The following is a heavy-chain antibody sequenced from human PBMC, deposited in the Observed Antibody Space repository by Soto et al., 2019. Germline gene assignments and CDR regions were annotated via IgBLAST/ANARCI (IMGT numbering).Heavy chain of an antibody. Sequence: QVQLVESGGGVVQPGRSLRLSCTASGFIFSQYVMHWVRQAPGKGLDWVAIISYDATNQYYADSVRGRFTISRDNSNNTVYLQMNRLSAEDTAVYYCAREGVGPYDFWSGYYVHWGQGTLVTVSS. J-gene: IGHJ4*02. CDR2: ISYDATNQ. V-gene: IGHV3-30-3*01. CDR1: GFIFSQYV. CDR3: AREGVGPYDFWSGYYVH. D-gene: IGHD3-3*01.